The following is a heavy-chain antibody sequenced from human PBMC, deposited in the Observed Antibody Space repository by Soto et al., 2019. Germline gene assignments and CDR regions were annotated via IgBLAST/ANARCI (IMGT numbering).Heavy chain of an antibody. V-gene: IGHV3-9*01. Sequence: GGSLRLSCAASGFTIGDYAMHWVRQVPGKGLEWVSGISWNSGSIGYADSVKGRFTISRDNAKNSLYLQMNSLRVEDTALYYCAKDSGPWSGYYMDVWGKGTTVTVSS. J-gene: IGHJ6*03. CDR1: GFTIGDYA. CDR2: ISWNSGSI. CDR3: AKDSGPWSGYYMDV. D-gene: IGHD3-3*01.